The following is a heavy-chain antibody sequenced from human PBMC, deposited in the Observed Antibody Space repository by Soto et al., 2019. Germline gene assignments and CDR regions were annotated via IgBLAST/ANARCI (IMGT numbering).Heavy chain of an antibody. Sequence: PGGSLRLSCAASGFTFSAYAMSWVRQAPGKGLEWVSVISGSGGATYYADSVKGRFTISRYNSKNTLYLQMNSLRAEDTAVYYCARQEYSTTWYLKYWGQGTLVTAPQ. CDR2: ISGSGGAT. J-gene: IGHJ4*02. CDR3: ARQEYSTTWYLKY. CDR1: GFTFSAYA. D-gene: IGHD6-13*01. V-gene: IGHV3-23*01.